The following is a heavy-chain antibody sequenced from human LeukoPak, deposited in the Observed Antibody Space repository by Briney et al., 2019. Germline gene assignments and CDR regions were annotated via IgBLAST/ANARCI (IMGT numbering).Heavy chain of an antibody. Sequence: SETLSLTCTVSGGSIRSYYWSWIRQPPGKGLDWIGYIYYSGSTNYNPSLKSRVSISVDTSKNQFSLKLSSVTAADTAVYYCARTGSTVTMLYPFDHWGQGTLVTVSS. CDR2: IYYSGST. CDR1: GGSIRSYY. V-gene: IGHV4-59*01. J-gene: IGHJ4*02. CDR3: ARTGSTVTMLYPFDH. D-gene: IGHD4-17*01.